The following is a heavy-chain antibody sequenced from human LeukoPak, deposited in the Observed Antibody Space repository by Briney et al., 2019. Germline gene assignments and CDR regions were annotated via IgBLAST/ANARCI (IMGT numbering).Heavy chain of an antibody. V-gene: IGHV3-23*01. D-gene: IGHD3-22*01. Sequence: SGGSLRLSCAARGFTFSDYAMNWVRQAPGKGLEWVSSISHSGESTDYADSVEGRFTISRDNTKNTLYVQMNSLRAEDTAVYYCARDRNAAETDLFGWLINNDAFDMWGQGTMVTVSS. CDR3: ARDRNAAETDLFGWLINNDAFDM. J-gene: IGHJ3*02. CDR1: GFTFSDYA. CDR2: ISHSGEST.